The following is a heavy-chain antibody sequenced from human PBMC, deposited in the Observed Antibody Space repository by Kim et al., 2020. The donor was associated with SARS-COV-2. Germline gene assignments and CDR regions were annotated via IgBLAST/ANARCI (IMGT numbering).Heavy chain of an antibody. V-gene: IGHV3-53*04. Sequence: GGSLRLSCAASGFTVSSNYMSWVRQAPGKGLEWVSVIYSGGSTFYVDSVKGRFTISRHNSKNTLYLHMNSLRAEDTAVYYCARDAASYGMDVWGQGTTVTVSS. J-gene: IGHJ6*02. CDR1: GFTVSSNY. CDR3: ARDAASYGMDV. CDR2: IYSGGST.